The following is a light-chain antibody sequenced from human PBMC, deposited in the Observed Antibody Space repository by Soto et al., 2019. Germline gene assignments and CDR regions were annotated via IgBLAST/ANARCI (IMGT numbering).Light chain of an antibody. CDR2: GAS. V-gene: IGKV3-20*01. Sequence: EMVLTQSPGTLSLSPGERATLSSRGSQTVTSNFLAWYQEKPGQAPRLLIYGASTRATGIPARFSGSGSGTDFTLTISSLQPEDFATYYCQQSYSTPRTFGPGTKVDI. J-gene: IGKJ3*01. CDR1: QTVTSNF. CDR3: QQSYSTPRT.